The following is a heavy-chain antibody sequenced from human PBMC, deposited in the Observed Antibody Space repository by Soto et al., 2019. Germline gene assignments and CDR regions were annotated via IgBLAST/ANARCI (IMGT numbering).Heavy chain of an antibody. Sequence: QITLKESGPTLVKPTQTLTLTCTFSGFSLSTSGVGVGWIRQPPGKALEWLALIYWDDDKRYSPSLKRRLTITKDTSKNQVVLTMTNMDPVDTATYYCAHSGSPEPPNWFDPWGQGTLVTVSS. CDR3: AHSGSPEPPNWFDP. CDR2: IYWDDDK. D-gene: IGHD6-13*01. V-gene: IGHV2-5*02. CDR1: GFSLSTSGVG. J-gene: IGHJ5*02.